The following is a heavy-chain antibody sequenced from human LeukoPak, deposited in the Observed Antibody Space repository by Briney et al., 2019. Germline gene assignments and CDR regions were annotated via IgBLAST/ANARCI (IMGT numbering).Heavy chain of an antibody. J-gene: IGHJ3*02. CDR1: GFTFDDYA. CDR3: AKDIRDGYNFDAFDI. Sequence: QPGGSLRLSCAASGFTFDDYAMHWVRQAPGKGLEWVSGISWNSGGIGYADSVKGRFTISRDNAKNSLYLQMNSLRAEDTALYYCAKDIRDGYNFDAFDIWGQGTMVTVSS. V-gene: IGHV3-9*01. CDR2: ISWNSGGI. D-gene: IGHD5-24*01.